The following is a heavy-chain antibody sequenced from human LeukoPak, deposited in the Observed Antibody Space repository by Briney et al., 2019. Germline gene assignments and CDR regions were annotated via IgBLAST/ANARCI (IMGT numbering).Heavy chain of an antibody. CDR3: ARDTTPFGYSYDS. V-gene: IGHV3-74*03. J-gene: IGHJ4*02. Sequence: GGSLRLSCAASGFNLSGYWMHWVRQAPGKGLVWVSLISTDGRTTLYADSVKGRFTISRDNAKNTLYLEMNSLRAEDTAVYYCARDTTPFGYSYDSWGQGTLVTVSS. CDR2: ISTDGRTT. CDR1: GFNLSGYW. D-gene: IGHD1-26*01.